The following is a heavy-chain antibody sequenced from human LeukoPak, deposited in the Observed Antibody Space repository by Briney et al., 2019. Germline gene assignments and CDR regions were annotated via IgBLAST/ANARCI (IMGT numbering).Heavy chain of an antibody. V-gene: IGHV3-74*03. CDR2: INRDGSTT. J-gene: IGHJ4*02. CDR1: GFTFSNYW. D-gene: IGHD3-10*01. Sequence: GGSLRLSCAASGFTFSNYWVHWVRQAPGKGLVWVSRINRDGSTTKYADSVKGRFTVSRDNAKNTLNLQMNSLRAEDTAVYYCARGSDWGQGTLVTVSS. CDR3: ARGSD.